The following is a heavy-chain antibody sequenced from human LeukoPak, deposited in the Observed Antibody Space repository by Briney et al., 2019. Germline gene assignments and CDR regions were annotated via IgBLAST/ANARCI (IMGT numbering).Heavy chain of an antibody. D-gene: IGHD2-15*01. CDR2: FHTSGST. Sequence: SETLSLTCTVSGGSISSGNYYWSWIRQPAGKGLEWIGRFHTSGSTNYNPSLKSRVTISVDTSKNQFSLKLSSVTAADTAVYFCARVDGSCSGGSCPSGNWFDPWGQGTLVTVSS. CDR3: ARVDGSCSGGSCPSGNWFDP. J-gene: IGHJ5*02. CDR1: GGSISSGNYY. V-gene: IGHV4-61*02.